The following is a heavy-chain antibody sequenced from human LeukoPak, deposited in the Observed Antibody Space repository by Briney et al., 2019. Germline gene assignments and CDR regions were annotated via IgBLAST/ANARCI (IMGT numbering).Heavy chain of an antibody. V-gene: IGHV4-59*01. CDR3: ARVHGSGFKA. CDR2: IYYSGST. CDR1: GGSISSYY. Sequence: SETLSLTCTVSGGSISSYYWSWIRQPPGKGLEWIGYIYYSGSTNYNPSLKSRVTISVDTSKNQFSLKLSSVTAADTAVYYCARVHGSGFKAWGQGTLVTVSS. J-gene: IGHJ5*02.